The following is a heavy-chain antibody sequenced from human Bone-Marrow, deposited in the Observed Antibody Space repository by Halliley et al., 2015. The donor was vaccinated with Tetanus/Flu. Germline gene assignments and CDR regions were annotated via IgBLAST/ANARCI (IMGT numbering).Heavy chain of an antibody. V-gene: IGHV4-34*01. D-gene: IGHD3-10*01. CDR2: INHSGSP. CDR3: AGRLGGPMARFDY. Sequence: EWIGEINHSGSPSHNSSLKSRLPISVDTSKKQFSLELPSVSAADTARYYCAGRLGGPMARFDYWGQGTLVTVSS. J-gene: IGHJ4*02.